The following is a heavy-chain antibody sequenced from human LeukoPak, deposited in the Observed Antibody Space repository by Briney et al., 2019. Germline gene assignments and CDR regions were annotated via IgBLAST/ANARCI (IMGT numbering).Heavy chain of an antibody. CDR2: ISGGGGST. V-gene: IGHV3-23*01. CDR3: AKLSYIAAAAPHFDY. Sequence: GGSLRLSCAASGFTFSSYAMSWVRQAPGKGLEWVSAISGGGGSTYYADSVKGRFTISRDNSKNTLYLQMNSLRAEDTAVYYCAKLSYIAAAAPHFDYWGQGTLVTVSS. J-gene: IGHJ4*02. CDR1: GFTFSSYA. D-gene: IGHD6-13*01.